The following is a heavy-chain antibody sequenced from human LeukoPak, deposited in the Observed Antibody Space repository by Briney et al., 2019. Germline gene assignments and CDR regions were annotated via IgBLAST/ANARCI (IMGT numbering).Heavy chain of an antibody. CDR2: ISAYNGNT. CDR3: ARAFDY. J-gene: IGHJ4*02. Sequence: ASVKVSCKASGYTVTTYGINWVRQVPGQGLEWMGWISAYNGNTVYAQKLQGRVTMTTDTSTTTAYMELRSLRSDDTAVYYCARAFDYWGQGALVTVSS. CDR1: GYTVTTYG. V-gene: IGHV1-18*01.